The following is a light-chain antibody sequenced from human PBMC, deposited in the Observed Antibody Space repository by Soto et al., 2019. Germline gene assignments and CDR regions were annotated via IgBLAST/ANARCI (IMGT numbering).Light chain of an antibody. V-gene: IGKV1-33*01. J-gene: IGKJ1*01. CDR2: DAS. CDR1: QDISNY. Sequence: DIQMTQSPSSLSASVGDRVTVTCQASQDISNYLNWYQHKAGNAHKLLISDASNLQTGVPSRFSGSGSGTDFTFTISSLQPEDIATYYCQQYHDLFPWTFGQGTKVQI. CDR3: QQYHDLFPWT.